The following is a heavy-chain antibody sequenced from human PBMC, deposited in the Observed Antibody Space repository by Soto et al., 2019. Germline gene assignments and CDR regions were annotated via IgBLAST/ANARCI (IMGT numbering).Heavy chain of an antibody. V-gene: IGHV1-18*01. Sequence: ASLKVSCKASGYTFTSYGISWVRQAPGQGLEWMGWISAYNGNTNYAQKLQGRVTMTTDTSTSTAYMELRSLRSDDTAVYYCAKYRGCPRDYYDGSCFFAYWGQGTLVTVSS. CDR2: ISAYNGNT. J-gene: IGHJ4*02. D-gene: IGHD3-22*01. CDR3: AKYRGCPRDYYDGSCFFAY. CDR1: GYTFTSYG.